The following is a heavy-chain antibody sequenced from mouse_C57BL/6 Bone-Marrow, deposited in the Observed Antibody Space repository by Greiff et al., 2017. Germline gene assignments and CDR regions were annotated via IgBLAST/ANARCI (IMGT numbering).Heavy chain of an antibody. Sequence: QVQLQQPGAELVKPGASVKMSCKASGYTFTSYWITWVKQRPGQGLEWIGDFYPGSGSTNYNEKFKSKATLTVDTSSSTAYMQLSSLTSEDSAVYYCARSDYYRVPFAYWGQGTLVTVSA. CDR1: GYTFTSYW. D-gene: IGHD1-1*01. J-gene: IGHJ3*01. CDR2: FYPGSGST. CDR3: ARSDYYRVPFAY. V-gene: IGHV1-55*01.